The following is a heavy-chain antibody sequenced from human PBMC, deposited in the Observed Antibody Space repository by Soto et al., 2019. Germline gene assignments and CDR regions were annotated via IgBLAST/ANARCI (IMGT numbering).Heavy chain of an antibody. V-gene: IGHV3-74*01. D-gene: IGHD6-19*01. CDR2: IQSDGSST. CDR1: GFSLSSYW. CDR3: AREKAVSGTTFDC. J-gene: IGHJ4*02. Sequence: EVQLVESGGGSVQPGGSLRLSCAASGFSLSSYWMHWVRQVPGKGLVWVSRIQSDGSSTNYADSVKGRFTISKDNAKNTLYLQMDSLRVEDTAVYYCAREKAVSGTTFDCWGQGTLVTVSS.